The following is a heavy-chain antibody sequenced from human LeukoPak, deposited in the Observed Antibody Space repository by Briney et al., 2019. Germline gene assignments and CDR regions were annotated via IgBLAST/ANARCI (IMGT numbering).Heavy chain of an antibody. J-gene: IGHJ6*02. CDR1: GFTFSSSG. Sequence: GRSLRLSCAASGFTFSSSGMHWVRQAPGKGLEWVAVIWYDGSNKYYADSVKGRFTISRDNSKNTLYLQMNSLRAEDTAVYYCARDQENYYGSGSYYSYYYYGMDVWGQGTTVTVSS. V-gene: IGHV3-33*01. D-gene: IGHD3-10*01. CDR3: ARDQENYYGSGSYYSYYYYGMDV. CDR2: IWYDGSNK.